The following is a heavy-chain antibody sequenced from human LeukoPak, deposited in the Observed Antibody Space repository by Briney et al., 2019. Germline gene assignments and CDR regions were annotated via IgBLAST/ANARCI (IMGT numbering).Heavy chain of an antibody. J-gene: IGHJ4*02. Sequence: ASVKVSCKASGYTFASFGITWVRQAPGQGLEWMGWINTHNGDTNYAQKLQGRVTMTTDTSTSTAYMELRSLRSDDTAVYYCAKEAWLFPCLDYWGQGTLVTVSS. CDR3: AKEAWLFPCLDY. D-gene: IGHD6-19*01. CDR1: GYTFASFG. V-gene: IGHV1-18*01. CDR2: INTHNGDT.